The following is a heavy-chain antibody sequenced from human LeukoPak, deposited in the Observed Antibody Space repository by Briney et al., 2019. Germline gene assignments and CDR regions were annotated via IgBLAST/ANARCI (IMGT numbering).Heavy chain of an antibody. Sequence: SETLSLTCTVSGGSISSSSYYWGWIRQPPGKGLEWIGSIYYSGSTNYNPSLKSRVTISVDTSKNQFSLKLSSVTAADTAVYYCAREKSTYYYGSGSLDYWGQGTLVTVSS. CDR2: IYYSGST. J-gene: IGHJ4*02. CDR3: AREKSTYYYGSGSLDY. V-gene: IGHV4-39*07. CDR1: GGSISSSSYY. D-gene: IGHD3-10*01.